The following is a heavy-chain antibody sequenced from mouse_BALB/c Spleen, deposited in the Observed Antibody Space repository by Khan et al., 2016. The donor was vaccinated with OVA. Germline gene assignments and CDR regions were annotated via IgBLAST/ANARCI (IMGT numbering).Heavy chain of an antibody. J-gene: IGHJ2*01. CDR3: ASSGTITTVVATDFDY. D-gene: IGHD1-1*01. CDR2: IKYSGST. Sequence: VQLKESGPGLVKPSQSLSLTCTVTGYSITSDYAWNWIRQFPGNKLEWMGYIKYSGSTSYNPSLKSRISITRDTSKNQFFLQLNSVTTEDTATXYFASSGTITTVVATDFDYWGHGTTLTFSS. V-gene: IGHV3-2*02. CDR1: GYSITSDYA.